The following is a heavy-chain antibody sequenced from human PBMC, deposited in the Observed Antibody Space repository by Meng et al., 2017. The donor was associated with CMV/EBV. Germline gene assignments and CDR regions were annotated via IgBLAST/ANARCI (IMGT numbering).Heavy chain of an antibody. CDR1: GGSISSSSYY. J-gene: IGHJ4*02. CDR3: ARPHYANYFDY. Sequence: SETLSLTCTVSGGSISSSSYYWGWIRQPPGKGLEWIGSIYYSGRTYYNPSLKSRVTISVDTSKNQFSLKLSSVTAADTAVYYCARPHYANYFDYWGQGTLVTVSS. D-gene: IGHD4-17*01. V-gene: IGHV4-39*01. CDR2: IYYSGRT.